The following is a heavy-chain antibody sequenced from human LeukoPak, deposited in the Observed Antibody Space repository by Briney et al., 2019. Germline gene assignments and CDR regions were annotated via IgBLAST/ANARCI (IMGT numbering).Heavy chain of an antibody. CDR3: ARVSHGWYGVDY. D-gene: IGHD6-13*01. V-gene: IGHV4-59*01. CDR2: IYYSGST. CDR1: GGSISRYY. Sequence: SETLSLTCTVSGGSISRYYWSWIRQPPGKGLEWIGYIYYSGSTNLNPSLKGRVTMSVDTSKNQFSLKLSSVTAADTAVYYCARVSHGWYGVDYWGQGVLVSVSS. J-gene: IGHJ4*02.